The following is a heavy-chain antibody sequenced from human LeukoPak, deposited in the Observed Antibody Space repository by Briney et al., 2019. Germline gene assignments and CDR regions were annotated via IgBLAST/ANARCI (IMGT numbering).Heavy chain of an antibody. J-gene: IGHJ4*02. CDR2: IWYDGSNK. CDR3: ARDGTEYNWNFYY. D-gene: IGHD1-20*01. CDR1: GFTFSSYG. V-gene: IGHV3-33*01. Sequence: PGGSLRLSCAASGFTFSSYGMHWVRQAPGKGLEWVAVIWYDGSNKYYADSVKGRFTISRDNSKNTLYLQMNSLRAEDTAVYYCARDGTEYNWNFYYWGQGTLVTVSS.